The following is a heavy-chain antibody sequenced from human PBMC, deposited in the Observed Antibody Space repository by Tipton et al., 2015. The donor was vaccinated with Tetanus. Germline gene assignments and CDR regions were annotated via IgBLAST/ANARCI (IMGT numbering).Heavy chain of an antibody. D-gene: IGHD6-13*01. Sequence: TLSLTCTISGGSISRYYWGWLRQPPGKGLEWIAYIFHSGSTNYSPSLKSRVAISMDTSKNQISLKLSSVTAADTAVYYCARGTWLYTSTYHRHWLDPWGQGTLVTVSS. CDR3: ARGTWLYTSTYHRHWLDP. J-gene: IGHJ5*02. CDR2: IFHSGST. V-gene: IGHV4-59*01. CDR1: GGSISRYY.